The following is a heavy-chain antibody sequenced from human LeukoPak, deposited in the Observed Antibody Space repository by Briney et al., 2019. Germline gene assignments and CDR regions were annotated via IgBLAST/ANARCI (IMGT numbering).Heavy chain of an antibody. CDR2: IIPIFGTA. CDR1: GGTFSSYA. Sequence: SVEVSCKASGGTFSSYAISWVRQAPGQGLEWMGGIIPIFGTANYAQKFQGRVTITADESTSTAYMELSSLRSEDTAVYYCARRHCSGGSCYSGWFDPWGQGTLVTVSS. J-gene: IGHJ5*02. D-gene: IGHD2-15*01. V-gene: IGHV1-69*13. CDR3: ARRHCSGGSCYSGWFDP.